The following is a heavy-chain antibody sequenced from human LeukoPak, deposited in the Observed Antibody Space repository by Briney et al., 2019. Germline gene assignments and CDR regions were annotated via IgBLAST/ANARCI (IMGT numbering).Heavy chain of an antibody. J-gene: IGHJ3*02. D-gene: IGHD3-16*02. V-gene: IGHV1-18*01. CDR1: GYTFTSYG. CDR2: ISAYNGNT. Sequence: ASVKVSCKASGYTFTSYGISWVRQAPGQGLEWMGWISAYNGNTNYAQKLQGRVTMTEDTSTDTAYMELSSLRSEDTAVYYCATIMITFGGVIVMPWAFDIWGQGTMVTVSS. CDR3: ATIMITFGGVIVMPWAFDI.